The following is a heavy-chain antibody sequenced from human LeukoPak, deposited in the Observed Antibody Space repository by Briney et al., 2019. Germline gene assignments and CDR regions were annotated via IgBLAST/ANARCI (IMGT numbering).Heavy chain of an antibody. CDR3: ARGGAATILTLNWLAP. Sequence: GASLQISCKGFGSSFTTYWIGWVRQLPGKGLEWMGIIYPGDSDTKYSPSFQGQVTISADKSISTAYLQWSSLKASDTAMYYCARGGAATILTLNWLAPWGQGTLVTVSS. CDR1: GSSFTTYW. J-gene: IGHJ5*02. CDR2: IYPGDSDT. D-gene: IGHD3-3*01. V-gene: IGHV5-51*01.